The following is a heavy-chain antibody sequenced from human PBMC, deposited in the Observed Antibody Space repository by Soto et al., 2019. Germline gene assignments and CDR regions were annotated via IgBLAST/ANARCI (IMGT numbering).Heavy chain of an antibody. CDR1: GYTFTSYG. D-gene: IGHD1-26*01. J-gene: IGHJ4*02. V-gene: IGHV1-18*01. CDR3: ARDRLGATGDY. Sequence: ASVKVSCKASGYTFTSYGISWVRQTPGQGLEWMGWISAYNSSINYAQKLQGRVTMTTDTSTSTAYMELRSLRSDDTAVYFCARDRLGATGDYWGQGTLVTVSS. CDR2: ISAYNSSI.